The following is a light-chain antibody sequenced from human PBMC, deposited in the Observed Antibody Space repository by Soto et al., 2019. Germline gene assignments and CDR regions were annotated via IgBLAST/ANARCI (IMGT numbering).Light chain of an antibody. Sequence: VLTQSPGTLSLSPGDRATLSCRASQSITPSYLAWYQQKPGQAPRLVIYGTFTRATGLPDRFSGTGSGKDFTLTLSRLEPEDFAVYYCQQYCSSARTFGPGNKVEIK. J-gene: IGKJ1*01. CDR2: GTF. V-gene: IGKV3-20*01. CDR1: QSITPSY. CDR3: QQYCSSART.